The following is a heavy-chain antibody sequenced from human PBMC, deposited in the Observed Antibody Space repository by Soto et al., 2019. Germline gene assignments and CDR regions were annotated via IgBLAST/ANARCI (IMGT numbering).Heavy chain of an antibody. V-gene: IGHV4-4*02. J-gene: IGHJ4*02. CDR2: VFHTGTT. Sequence: QVQLQESGPGLVKPSGTLSLTCAVSGDSVSSPYYWCWVRQPPGEGMEWIWAVFHTGTTSYNPSLRSLVTISMDKSINQFSLDLSSVTAADTAVYYCARSAGWYAVHSWGPGTLVIVSS. CDR3: ARSAGWYAVHS. D-gene: IGHD6-19*01. CDR1: GDSVSSPYY.